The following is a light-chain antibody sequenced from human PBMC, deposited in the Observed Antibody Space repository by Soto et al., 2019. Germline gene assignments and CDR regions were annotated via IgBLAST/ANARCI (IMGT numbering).Light chain of an antibody. Sequence: DIQMTQSPSSLSASVGDRVTITCRASQSISSYLNWYQQKPGKAPKLLIYAASSLQSGVPSRFSGSGSGTDFTLTISSLKPEDFTTYYCQQSYSTPLTSGGGTKVEIK. J-gene: IGKJ4*01. CDR1: QSISSY. V-gene: IGKV1-39*01. CDR3: QQSYSTPLT. CDR2: AAS.